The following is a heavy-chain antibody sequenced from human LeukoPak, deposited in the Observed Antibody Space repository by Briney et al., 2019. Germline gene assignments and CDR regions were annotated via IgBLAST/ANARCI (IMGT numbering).Heavy chain of an antibody. J-gene: IGHJ5*02. V-gene: IGHV1-8*01. CDR1: GYTFTSYD. CDR3: ARSPCSGGSCHTQGRFDP. Sequence: SVKVSCKASGYTFTSYDINWVRQATGQGLEWMGWMNPNNGNTGYAQKFQGRVTMTRNTSISTAYMELSSLRSEGTAVYYCARSPCSGGSCHTQGRFDPWGQGTLVTVSS. CDR2: MNPNNGNT. D-gene: IGHD2-15*01.